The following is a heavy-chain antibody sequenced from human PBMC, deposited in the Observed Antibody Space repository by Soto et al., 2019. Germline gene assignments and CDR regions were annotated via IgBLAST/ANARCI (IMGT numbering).Heavy chain of an antibody. CDR2: ISSSSYI. Sequence: GGSLRLSCAASGFTFSSYSMNWVRQAPGKGLEWVSSISSSSYIYYADSVKGRFTISRDNAKNSLYLQMNSLRVEDTAVYYCARDSPVVRGVIDYWGQGTVVTVSS. CDR3: ARDSPVVRGVIDY. D-gene: IGHD3-10*01. CDR1: GFTFSSYS. V-gene: IGHV3-21*01. J-gene: IGHJ4*02.